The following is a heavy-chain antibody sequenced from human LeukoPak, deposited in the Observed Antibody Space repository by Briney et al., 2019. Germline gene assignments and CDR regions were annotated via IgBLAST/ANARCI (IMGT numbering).Heavy chain of an antibody. D-gene: IGHD4-17*01. CDR2: ISGSGGST. CDR3: AKAQGAVVGDYGDYFDY. V-gene: IGHV3-23*01. Sequence: GGSLRLSCAASGFTFSSYAMSWVRQAPGKGLEWVSAISGSGGSTYYADSVKGRFTISRGNSKNTLYLQMNSLRAEDTAVYYCAKAQGAVVGDYGDYFDYWGQGTLVTVSS. CDR1: GFTFSSYA. J-gene: IGHJ4*02.